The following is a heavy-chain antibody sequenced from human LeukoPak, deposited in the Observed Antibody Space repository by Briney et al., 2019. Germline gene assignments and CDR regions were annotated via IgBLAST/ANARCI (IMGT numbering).Heavy chain of an antibody. J-gene: IGHJ4*02. D-gene: IGHD6-13*01. Sequence: GGSLRLSCAASGFTFSNAWMSWVRQAPGKGLEWVGRIKSKTDGGTTDYAAPVKGRFTISRDDSKNTLYLQMNSLKTEDTAVYYCTTDFEGIAAGPLGYYFDYWGQGTLVTVSS. CDR1: GFTFSNAW. CDR3: TTDFEGIAAGPLGYYFDY. V-gene: IGHV3-15*01. CDR2: IKSKTDGGTT.